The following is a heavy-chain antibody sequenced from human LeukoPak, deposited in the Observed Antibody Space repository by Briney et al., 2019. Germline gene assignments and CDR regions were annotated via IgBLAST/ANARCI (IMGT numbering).Heavy chain of an antibody. Sequence: GGSLRLTCTASGFSFSDHYMDWVRQVLGKGLEWVGRSRNKANSYTTEYAASVKGRFTISRDDSKNSLYLQMNTLQTEDTAVYYCARGFCTGGSCYAGITWGQGTPVTVS. V-gene: IGHV3-72*01. CDR1: GFSFSDHY. CDR2: SRNKANSYTT. CDR3: ARGFCTGGSCYAGIT. D-gene: IGHD2-15*01. J-gene: IGHJ5*02.